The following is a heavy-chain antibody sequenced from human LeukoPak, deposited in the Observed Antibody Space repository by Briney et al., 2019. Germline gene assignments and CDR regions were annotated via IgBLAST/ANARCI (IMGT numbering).Heavy chain of an antibody. CDR1: GYSISSGYF. J-gene: IGHJ5*02. D-gene: IGHD6-13*01. Sequence: ASETLSLTCSVSGYSISSGYFWAWIRQPPGKGLEWIGSVMHGGNTHYNPSLKGRVTISVDTSKNQFSLKLTSVTAADTAVYYCARDRRAAAGTGWFDPWGQGTLVTVSS. CDR3: ARDRRAAAGTGWFDP. CDR2: VMHGGNT. V-gene: IGHV4-38-2*02.